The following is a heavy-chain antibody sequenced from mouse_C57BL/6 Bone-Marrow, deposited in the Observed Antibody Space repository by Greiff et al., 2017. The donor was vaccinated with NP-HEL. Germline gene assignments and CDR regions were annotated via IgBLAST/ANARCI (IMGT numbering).Heavy chain of an antibody. J-gene: IGHJ2*01. CDR2: INYDGSST. Sequence: EVQLVESEGGLVQPGSSMKLSCTASGFTFSDYYMAWVRQVPEKGLEWVANINYDGSSTYYLDSLKSRFIISRDNAKNILYLQMSSLKSEDTATYYCAREDGFDYGGQGTTLTVSS. CDR1: GFTFSDYY. CDR3: AREDGFDY. D-gene: IGHD2-3*01. V-gene: IGHV5-16*01.